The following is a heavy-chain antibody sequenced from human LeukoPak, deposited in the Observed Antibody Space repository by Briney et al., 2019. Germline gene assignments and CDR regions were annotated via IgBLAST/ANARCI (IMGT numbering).Heavy chain of an antibody. CDR2: INHSGST. J-gene: IGHJ3*02. CDR3: AYFQNDAFDI. Sequence: SKTLSLTCTVSGGSISNYYWSWIRQPPGKGLEWIGEINHSGSTYYNPSLKSRVTISVDTSKNQFSLKLSSVTAADTAVYYCAYFQNDAFDIWGQGTMVTISS. CDR1: GGSISNYY. D-gene: IGHD2/OR15-2a*01. V-gene: IGHV4-34*01.